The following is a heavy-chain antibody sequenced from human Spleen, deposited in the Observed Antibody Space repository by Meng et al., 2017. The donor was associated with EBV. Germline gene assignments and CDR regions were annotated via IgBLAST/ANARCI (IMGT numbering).Heavy chain of an antibody. J-gene: IGHJ4*02. V-gene: IGHV2-5*01. CDR2: IYRDDK. CDR1: GFSLSTSGVG. D-gene: IGHD6-13*01. CDR3: AHFSSSSLYPLSDY. Sequence: QIPLKESGPTLVKPTQTLTLTCTFSGFSLSTSGVGVGWIRQPPGKALEWLALIYRDDKRYSPSLKSRLTITKDTSKNQVVLTLTNMGPVDTATYYCAHFSSSSLYPLSDYWGQGTLVTVSS.